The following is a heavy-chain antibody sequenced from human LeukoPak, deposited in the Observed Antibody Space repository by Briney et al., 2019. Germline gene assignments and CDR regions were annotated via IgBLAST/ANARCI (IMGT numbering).Heavy chain of an antibody. D-gene: IGHD4-17*01. CDR1: GASISSSSYS. CDR2: IFYSGNT. Sequence: SETLSLTCTVSGASISSSSYSWGWVRQPPGKGLEWIGNIFYSGNTYYNLSLKSRVTISVDTSKNQLSLKLNSVTAADTAVYYCAREFGYAVTSLDYWGQGTLVTVSS. J-gene: IGHJ4*02. V-gene: IGHV4-39*02. CDR3: AREFGYAVTSLDY.